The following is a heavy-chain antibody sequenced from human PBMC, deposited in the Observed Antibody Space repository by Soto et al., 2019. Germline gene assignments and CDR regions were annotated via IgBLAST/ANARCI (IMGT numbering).Heavy chain of an antibody. Sequence: QVHLQESGPGLVQPSETLSLTCTVSGGPIGGDSWSWFRQPPGKGLECIGYVYSSGTSNFNPSLKSRVTISIDTSGNQFSLKLTSVTAADTAVYYCARIPSTNEYRHYYYMDVWGKGTTVTVSS. D-gene: IGHD3-16*02. CDR3: ARIPSTNEYRHYYYMDV. CDR1: GGPIGGDS. V-gene: IGHV4-59*13. CDR2: VYSSGTS. J-gene: IGHJ6*03.